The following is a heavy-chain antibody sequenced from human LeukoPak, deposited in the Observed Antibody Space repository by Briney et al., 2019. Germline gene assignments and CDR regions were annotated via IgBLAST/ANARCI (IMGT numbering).Heavy chain of an antibody. V-gene: IGHV3-23*01. CDR3: AKRSGYTTGWFFDF. CDR2: ISGSGDNT. J-gene: IGHJ4*02. Sequence: GGSLKLSCAASGFSFSSYAMSWVRQAPGKGLEWVSSISGSGDNTYYAESVKGRFTISRDNPKNTLFLQMNSLRAEDTAVFYCAKRSGYTTGWFFDFWGQGTLVTVSS. CDR1: GFSFSSYA. D-gene: IGHD6-19*01.